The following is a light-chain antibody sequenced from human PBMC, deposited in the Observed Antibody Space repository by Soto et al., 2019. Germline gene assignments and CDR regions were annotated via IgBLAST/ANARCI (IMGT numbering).Light chain of an antibody. CDR1: QSVSSSY. Sequence: EIVLTQSPGTLSLSPGERATLSCRASQSVSSSYLAWYQQKPGQGPRLLIYGASSRATGIPDRFSGGGSGTDFTLTISRLEPEDLAVYYCQQYGSSLLFTFGPGTKVDIK. CDR2: GAS. J-gene: IGKJ3*01. V-gene: IGKV3-20*01. CDR3: QQYGSSLLFT.